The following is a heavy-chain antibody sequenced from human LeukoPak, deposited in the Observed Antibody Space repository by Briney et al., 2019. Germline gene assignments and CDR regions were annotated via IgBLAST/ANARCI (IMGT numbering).Heavy chain of an antibody. D-gene: IGHD2/OR15-2a*01. Sequence: PSETLSLTCTVSGGSISSYYWSWIRQPPGKGLEWIGYIYYSGSTNYNPSLKSRVTISVDTSKNQFSLKLSSVTAADTAVYYCATSAVLPFDYWGQGTLVTVSS. CDR1: GGSISSYY. J-gene: IGHJ4*02. CDR3: ATSAVLPFDY. V-gene: IGHV4-59*12. CDR2: IYYSGST.